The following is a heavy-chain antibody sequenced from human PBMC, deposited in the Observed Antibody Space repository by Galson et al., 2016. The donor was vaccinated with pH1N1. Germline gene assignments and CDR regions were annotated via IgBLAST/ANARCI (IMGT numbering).Heavy chain of an antibody. CDR3: AREIGGRDSY. Sequence: SLRLSCAASGFTFSTYWMTWVRQAPGKGLEWVANIKQDGSQKYYVDSVKGRFTISRDNAKNTLYLQMNGLRAEDTAMYYCAREIGGRDSYWGQGTLVTVSS. CDR1: GFTFSTYW. V-gene: IGHV3-7*05. D-gene: IGHD3-3*01. J-gene: IGHJ4*02. CDR2: IKQDGSQK.